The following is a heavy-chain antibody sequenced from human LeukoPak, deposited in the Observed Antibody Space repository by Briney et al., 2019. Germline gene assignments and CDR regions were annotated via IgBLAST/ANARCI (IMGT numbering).Heavy chain of an antibody. J-gene: IGHJ4*02. CDR3: ARAKGGSCYSGFDY. D-gene: IGHD2-15*01. Sequence: GGSLRLSCAASGFIFRDYHIHWVRQAPGKGLEWVAVISYDGSNKYYADSVKGRFTISRDNSKNTLYLQMNSLRAEDTAVYYCARAKGGSCYSGFDYWGQGTLVTVSS. CDR1: GFIFRDYH. V-gene: IGHV3-30*03. CDR2: ISYDGSNK.